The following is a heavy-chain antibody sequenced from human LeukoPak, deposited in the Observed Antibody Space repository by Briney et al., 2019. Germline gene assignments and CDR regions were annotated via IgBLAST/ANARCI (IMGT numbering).Heavy chain of an antibody. CDR1: GFTFDDYG. V-gene: IGHV3-20*04. CDR2: INWNGNTI. CDR3: ARNYGDLDPVDY. Sequence: PGGSLRLSCEASGFTFDDYGMTWVRQAPGKGLEWVSGINWNGNTIGYADSVKGRFTISRDNAKNSLYLQMTSLRAEDTALYYCARNYGDLDPVDYWGQGTLVTVSS. J-gene: IGHJ4*02. D-gene: IGHD4-17*01.